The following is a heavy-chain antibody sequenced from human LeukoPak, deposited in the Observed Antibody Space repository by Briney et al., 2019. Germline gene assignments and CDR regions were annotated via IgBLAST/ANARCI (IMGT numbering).Heavy chain of an antibody. CDR3: AREGGKRDRRVGARQYFDY. Sequence: PGGSLRLSCAASGFTFSSDWMSWVRQAPGKGLEWVANISPDGSTEYYVDSVMGRITISRDNAKNSLYLQMNSLRAEDTAVYYCAREGGKRDRRVGARQYFDYWGQGTLVTVSS. V-gene: IGHV3-7*01. CDR1: GFTFSSDW. D-gene: IGHD1-26*01. J-gene: IGHJ4*02. CDR2: ISPDGSTE.